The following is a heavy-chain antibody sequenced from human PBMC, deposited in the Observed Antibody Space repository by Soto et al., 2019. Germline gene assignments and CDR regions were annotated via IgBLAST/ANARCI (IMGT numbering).Heavy chain of an antibody. Sequence: PGGSLRLSCAASVFTFSSNYMSWVRQAPGKGLEWVSVIYSGGSTYYADSVKGRFTISRDNSKNTLYLQMNSLRAEDTAVYYCARDRLGIVVVPAATQYYYYYYGMDVWGQGTTVTVSS. J-gene: IGHJ6*02. CDR2: IYSGGST. CDR3: ARDRLGIVVVPAATQYYYYYYGMDV. D-gene: IGHD2-2*01. V-gene: IGHV3-53*01. CDR1: VFTFSSNY.